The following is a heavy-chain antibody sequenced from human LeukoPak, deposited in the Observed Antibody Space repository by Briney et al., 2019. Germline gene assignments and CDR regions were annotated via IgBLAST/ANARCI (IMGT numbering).Heavy chain of an antibody. Sequence: GGSLRLFCAASGLTFTSYAIHWVRQAPGKGLEYVSAISSNGGSTYYANSVKGRFTISRDNSKNTLYLQMGSLRAEDMAVYYCARVEGYCSGGSCYGAFDIWGQGTMVTVSS. CDR3: ARVEGYCSGGSCYGAFDI. J-gene: IGHJ3*02. D-gene: IGHD2-15*01. CDR1: GLTFTSYA. V-gene: IGHV3-64*01. CDR2: ISSNGGST.